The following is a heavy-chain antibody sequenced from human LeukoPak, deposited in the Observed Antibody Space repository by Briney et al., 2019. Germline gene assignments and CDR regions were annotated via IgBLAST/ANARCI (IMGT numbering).Heavy chain of an antibody. CDR3: AKDRKRVGAKYYFDY. J-gene: IGHJ4*02. CDR2: ISSSGSTI. Sequence: GGSLRLSCAASGFTFSDYYMSWIRQAPGKGLEWVSYISSSGSTIYYADSVKGRFTISRDNAKNSLYLQMNSLRAEDTAVYYCAKDRKRVGAKYYFDYWGQGTLVTVSS. D-gene: IGHD1-26*01. V-gene: IGHV3-11*04. CDR1: GFTFSDYY.